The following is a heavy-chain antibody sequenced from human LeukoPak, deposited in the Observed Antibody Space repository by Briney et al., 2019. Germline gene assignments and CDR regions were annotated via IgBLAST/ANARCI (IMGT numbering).Heavy chain of an antibody. CDR1: GGSFCGYY. D-gene: IGHD5-18*01. CDR2: INHSGST. CDR3: ARQSGYSYAH. J-gene: IGHJ4*02. Sequence: SETLSLTCAVYGGSFCGYYWSWIRHPPGKGLEWIGEINHSGSTNYNPSLKSRVTISVDTSKNQFSLKLSSVTAADTAVYYCARQSGYSYAHWGQGTLVTVYS. V-gene: IGHV4-34*01.